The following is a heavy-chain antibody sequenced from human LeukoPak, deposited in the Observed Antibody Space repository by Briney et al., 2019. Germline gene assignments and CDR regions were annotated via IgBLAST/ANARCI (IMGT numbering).Heavy chain of an antibody. CDR1: GGSISSGSYY. Sequence: PSQTLSLTCTVSGGSISSGSYYWSWIRQPAGKGLEWIGRIYTSGSTNYNPSLKSRVTISVDTSKNQFSLKLSSVTAADTAVYYCARALGYCSSTSCYTFDYWGQGTLVTVSS. J-gene: IGHJ4*02. V-gene: IGHV4-61*02. CDR2: IYTSGST. D-gene: IGHD2-2*01. CDR3: ARALGYCSSTSCYTFDY.